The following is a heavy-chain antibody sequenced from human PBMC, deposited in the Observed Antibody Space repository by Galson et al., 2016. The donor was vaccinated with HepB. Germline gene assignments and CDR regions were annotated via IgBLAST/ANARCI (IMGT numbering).Heavy chain of an antibody. D-gene: IGHD1-1*01. CDR2: IYYSRTT. J-gene: IGHJ3*01. CDR3: ARLTSTGTFDAFDV. Sequence: TLSLTCDVSGGSISSGGYYWSWIRQLPGNGLEWIGYIYYSRTTYYNPSLGSRLSISADTSKNQFSLELSSVTAADTAVYFCARLTSTGTFDAFDVWGQGTMVTVSS. CDR1: GGSISSGGYY. V-gene: IGHV4-31*11.